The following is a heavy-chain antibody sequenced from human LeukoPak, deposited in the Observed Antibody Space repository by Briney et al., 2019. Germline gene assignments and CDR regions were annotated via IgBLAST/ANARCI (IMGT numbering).Heavy chain of an antibody. J-gene: IGHJ4*02. CDR1: GFSFSSYS. D-gene: IGHD2-15*01. CDR3: ARDQEHSGYCTGGSCNWDLDF. Sequence: GGSLTLSCAASGFSFSSYSMNWVRQAPGKGLEWIAYISTGSTYKYYPDSVKGRFTFSRDYAKNSLYLQMNSLRAEDTAVYYCARDQEHSGYCTGGSCNWDLDFWGQGTLVTVAS. V-gene: IGHV3-21*01. CDR2: ISTGSTYK.